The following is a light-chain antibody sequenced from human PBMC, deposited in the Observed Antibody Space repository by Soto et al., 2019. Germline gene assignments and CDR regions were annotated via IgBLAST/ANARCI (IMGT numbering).Light chain of an antibody. V-gene: IGLV2-14*01. CDR1: SSDVGGYNY. J-gene: IGLJ1*01. CDR2: EVS. CDR3: SSYTSSSTYV. Sequence: QSALTQPASVSGSPGQSITISCTGNSSDVGGYNYVSGYQQHPGKAPKLMIYEVSNRPSGVSNRFSGSKSGNTASLTISGLQAEDEADYYCSSYTSSSTYVLGTGTKLTV.